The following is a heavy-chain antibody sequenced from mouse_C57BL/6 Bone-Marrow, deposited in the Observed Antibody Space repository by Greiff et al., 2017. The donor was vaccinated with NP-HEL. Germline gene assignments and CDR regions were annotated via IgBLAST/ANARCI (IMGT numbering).Heavy chain of an antibody. V-gene: IGHV1-7*01. CDR3: ARKKIYYDYALYFDY. CDR1: GYPFTGSW. CDR2: INPGSGYP. Sequence: QVQLKESGAELQKPGASGKLSCKASGYPFTGSWMHWVKQRPGQGLDWIGYINPGSGYPRSNQKFKDKATLTADKSSSTAYMQLSSLTYEDSAVYYCARKKIYYDYALYFDYWGQGTTLTVSS. J-gene: IGHJ2*01. D-gene: IGHD2-4*01.